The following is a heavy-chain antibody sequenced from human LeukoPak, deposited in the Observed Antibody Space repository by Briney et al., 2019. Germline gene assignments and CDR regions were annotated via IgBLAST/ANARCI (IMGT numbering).Heavy chain of an antibody. CDR3: ARANHYSDSGGYYYALDY. J-gene: IGHJ4*02. D-gene: IGHD3-22*01. Sequence: SETLSLTCTVSGXSISSYYWNWIRQPPGRGLEWVGYIYYSGTTNYDPSLKSRVTISVDTSKNQFSLELTSVTAADTAVYYCARANHYSDSGGYYYALDYWGQGTLVTVSS. CDR2: IYYSGTT. CDR1: GXSISSYY. V-gene: IGHV4-59*01.